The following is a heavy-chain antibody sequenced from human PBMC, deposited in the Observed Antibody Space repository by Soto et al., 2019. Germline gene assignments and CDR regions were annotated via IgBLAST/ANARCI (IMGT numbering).Heavy chain of an antibody. Sequence: SVKVSCKASGFTFTSSAMQWVRQVRGKRLEWIGWIVVGSGNTNYAQKFQERVTITRDMSTSTAYMELSSLRSEDTAVYYCAAGMTTVSYYYYMDVWGKGTTVTVSS. CDR1: GFTFTSSA. D-gene: IGHD4-4*01. V-gene: IGHV1-58*02. J-gene: IGHJ6*03. CDR3: AAGMTTVSYYYYMDV. CDR2: IVVGSGNT.